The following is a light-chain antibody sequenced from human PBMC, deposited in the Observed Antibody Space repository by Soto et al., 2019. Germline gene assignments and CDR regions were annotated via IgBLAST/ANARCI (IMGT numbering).Light chain of an antibody. CDR1: QSVSSSY. V-gene: IGKV3-20*01. J-gene: IGKJ1*01. CDR2: DAS. CDR3: HQYGGSPSWT. Sequence: EIVLTQSPGTLYLSPGDRATLSCRATQSVSSSYVAWYQHKPGQAPRLLIHDASSRATGIPDTFSGSGSGTDFTLTISRPEPEESAVYYCHQYGGSPSWTFGQGTKVELK.